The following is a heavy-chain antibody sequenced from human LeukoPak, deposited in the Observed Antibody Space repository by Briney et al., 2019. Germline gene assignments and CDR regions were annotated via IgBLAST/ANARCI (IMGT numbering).Heavy chain of an antibody. CDR1: GYTFTGYY. D-gene: IGHD6-6*01. Sequence: ASVKVSCKASGYTFTGYYMHWVRQAPGQGLEWMGWINPNSGGTNYAQKFQGRVTMTRDTSISTAYMELSRLRSDDTAVYYCARYPIIAAGIFDYWGQGTLVTVSS. CDR3: ARYPIIAAGIFDY. V-gene: IGHV1-2*02. J-gene: IGHJ4*02. CDR2: INPNSGGT.